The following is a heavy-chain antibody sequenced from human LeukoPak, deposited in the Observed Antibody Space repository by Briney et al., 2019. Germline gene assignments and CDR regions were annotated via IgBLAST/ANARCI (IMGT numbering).Heavy chain of an antibody. CDR1: GFTFSSYE. J-gene: IGHJ5*02. D-gene: IGHD4-17*01. CDR3: ARDPASYGDYFNNWFDP. CDR2: ISSSGSTI. V-gene: IGHV3-48*03. Sequence: PGGSLRLSCAASGFTFSSYEMNWVRQAPGKGLEWVSYISSSGSTIYYADSVKGRFTISRDNAKNSLYLQMNSLRAEDTAVYYCARDPASYGDYFNNWFDPWGQGTLVTVSS.